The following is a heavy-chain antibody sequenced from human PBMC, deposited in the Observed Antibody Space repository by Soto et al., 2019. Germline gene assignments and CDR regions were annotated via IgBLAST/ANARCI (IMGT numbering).Heavy chain of an antibody. CDR2: INHSEST. J-gene: IGHJ6*02. Sequence: PSETLSLTCAVYGGSFSGYYWSWIRQPPGKGLEWIGEINHSESTNYNPSLKSRVTISVDTSKNQFSLKLSSVTAADTAVYYCARDYYDRKGYYYGMDVWGQGTTVTVSS. D-gene: IGHD3-22*01. CDR1: GGSFSGYY. V-gene: IGHV4-34*01. CDR3: ARDYYDRKGYYYGMDV.